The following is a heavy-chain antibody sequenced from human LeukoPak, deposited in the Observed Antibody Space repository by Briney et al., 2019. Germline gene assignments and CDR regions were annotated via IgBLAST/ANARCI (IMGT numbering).Heavy chain of an antibody. J-gene: IGHJ6*02. CDR2: ISGGGDGT. V-gene: IGHV3-23*01. Sequence: GGSLRLSCATSGFTFDNYAMMWVRLAPGRGLEWVSVISGGGDGTYSADSVGGRFTTSRDNSKNTLYLEMNSLRVEDTAVYHCAKGRNSYDSGRCHSPNCYYGMDVWGQGPTVTVSS. CDR1: GFTFDNYA. D-gene: IGHD3-10*01. CDR3: AKGRNSYDSGRCHSPNCYYGMDV.